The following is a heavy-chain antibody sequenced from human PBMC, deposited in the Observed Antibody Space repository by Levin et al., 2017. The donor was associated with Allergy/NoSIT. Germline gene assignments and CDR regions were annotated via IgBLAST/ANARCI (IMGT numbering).Heavy chain of an antibody. J-gene: IGHJ5*02. CDR3: ARQVVGDISGEFDP. V-gene: IGHV1-69*06. Sequence: AASVKVSCKASGGTFTNYATIWVRQAPGQGLEWMGVIFPMFGTTYYAQQFQGRVTITADTSTNTAYLDLSSLRSEDTAVYYCARQVVGDISGEFDPWGQGTLVTVSS. CDR1: GGTFTNYA. CDR2: IFPMFGTT. D-gene: IGHD1-26*01.